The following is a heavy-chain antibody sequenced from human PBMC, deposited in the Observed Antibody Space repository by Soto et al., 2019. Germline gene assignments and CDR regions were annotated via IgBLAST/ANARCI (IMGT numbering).Heavy chain of an antibody. CDR2: ISYDGSNK. CDR1: GFTFSSYA. CDR3: ARDPYYDSSGYFEY. V-gene: IGHV3-30-3*01. Sequence: QVQLVESGGGVVQPGRSLRLSCAASGFTFSSYAMHWVRQAPGKGLEWVAVISYDGSNKYYADSVKGRFTISRDNSKNTLYLQMNSLRADDTAVYYCARDPYYDSSGYFEYWGQGTLVTVSS. J-gene: IGHJ4*02. D-gene: IGHD3-22*01.